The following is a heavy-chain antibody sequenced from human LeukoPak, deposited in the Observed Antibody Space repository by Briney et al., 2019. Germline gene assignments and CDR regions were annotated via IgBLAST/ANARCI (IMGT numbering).Heavy chain of an antibody. CDR3: ARGWDYDSGGRPTAYVY. CDR2: IIPIFGTA. J-gene: IGHJ4*02. V-gene: IGHV1-69*13. D-gene: IGHD3-22*01. Sequence: SVKVSCKASGGTFSNYAINWVRQAPGQGLEWMGGIIPIFGTANYAQKFQSKVTITADESTSTAYMELSSLRSEDTAIYYCARGWDYDSGGRPTAYVYWGQGTLVSVSS. CDR1: GGTFSNYA.